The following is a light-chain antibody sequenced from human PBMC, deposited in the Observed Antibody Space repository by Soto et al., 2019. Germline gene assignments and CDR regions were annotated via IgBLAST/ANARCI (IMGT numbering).Light chain of an antibody. Sequence: DIQMTQSPSTLSSSVGDRVTISCRASQSISSWLAWYQQKPGKAPKVLIFDASSLESGVPSRFSGSGSATDFTLTISSLQPDDFATYYCQQYSSYPWTFGHGTKVEIK. CDR1: QSISSW. CDR2: DAS. CDR3: QQYSSYPWT. J-gene: IGKJ1*01. V-gene: IGKV1-5*01.